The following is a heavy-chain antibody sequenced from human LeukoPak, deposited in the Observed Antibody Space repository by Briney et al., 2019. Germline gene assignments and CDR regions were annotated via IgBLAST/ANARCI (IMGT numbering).Heavy chain of an antibody. V-gene: IGHV4-30-4*01. CDR2: IYYSGST. J-gene: IGHJ4*02. CDR3: ARSPYDFWSGSPFDY. CDR1: GGSISSGDYY. Sequence: SQTLSLTCTVSGGSISSGDYYWSWIRQPPGKGLEWIGYIYYSGSTYYNPSLKSRVTISVDTSKNQFSLKLSSVTAADTAVYYCARSPYDFWSGSPFDYWGQGILVTVSS. D-gene: IGHD3-3*01.